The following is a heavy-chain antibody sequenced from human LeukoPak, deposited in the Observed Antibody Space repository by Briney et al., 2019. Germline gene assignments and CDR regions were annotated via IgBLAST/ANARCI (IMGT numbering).Heavy chain of an antibody. CDR1: GFTFSSYA. J-gene: IGHJ3*02. CDR2: ISYDGSNK. CDR3: ARGLLLWFADDAFDI. V-gene: IGHV3-30*04. Sequence: GRSLRLSCAASGFTFSSYAMHWVRQAPGKGLEWVAVISYDGSNKYYADSVKGRFTISRDNSKNTLYLQMNSLRAEDTAVYYCARGLLLWFADDAFDIWGQGTMVTVSS. D-gene: IGHD3-10*01.